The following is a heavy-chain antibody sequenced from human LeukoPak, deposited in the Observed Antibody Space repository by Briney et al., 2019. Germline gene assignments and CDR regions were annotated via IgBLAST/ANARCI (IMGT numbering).Heavy chain of an antibody. Sequence: PSETLSLTCTVSGGSISSSSYYWGWIRQPPGKGLEWIGSIYYSGSTYYNPSLKSRVTVSVDTSKNQFSLKLSSVTAADTAVYYCASRIAARPENDYWGQGTLVTVSS. J-gene: IGHJ4*02. CDR3: ASRIAARPENDY. CDR2: IYYSGST. D-gene: IGHD6-6*01. V-gene: IGHV4-39*01. CDR1: GGSISSSSYY.